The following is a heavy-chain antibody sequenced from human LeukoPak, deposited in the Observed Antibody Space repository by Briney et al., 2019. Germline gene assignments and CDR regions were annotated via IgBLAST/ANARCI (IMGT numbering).Heavy chain of an antibody. J-gene: IGHJ6*02. Sequence: PSETLSLTCAVSGGSISSSNWWSWVRQPPGKGLEWVSGISGSGGSTYYADSVKGRFTISRDNSKNTLYLQMSSLRAEDTAVYYCAKYLSAKGPPYALDVWGQGTTVTVSS. CDR2: ISGSGGST. CDR1: GGSISSSN. CDR3: AKYLSAKGPPYALDV. V-gene: IGHV3-23*01.